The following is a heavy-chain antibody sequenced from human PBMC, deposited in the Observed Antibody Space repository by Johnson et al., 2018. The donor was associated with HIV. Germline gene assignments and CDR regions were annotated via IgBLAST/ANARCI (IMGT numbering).Heavy chain of an antibody. CDR3: ARDGGETVVGSGAFDI. V-gene: IGHV3-30*04. Sequence: VQLVESGGGLVQPGGSLRLSCAASGFTFSSYAMHWVRQAPGKGLDWVAVISYDGSNKYYADPVKGRFTISRDNSKNTLYLQMNSLRAEDTAVYYCARDGGETVVGSGAFDIWGQGTMVTVSS. CDR2: ISYDGSNK. J-gene: IGHJ3*02. D-gene: IGHD4-23*01. CDR1: GFTFSSYA.